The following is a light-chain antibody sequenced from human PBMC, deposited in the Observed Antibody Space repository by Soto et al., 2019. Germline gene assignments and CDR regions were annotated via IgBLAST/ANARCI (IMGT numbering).Light chain of an antibody. CDR3: QQYYSAPPT. J-gene: IGKJ3*01. CDR1: QSVLYSSNNKNY. V-gene: IGKV4-1*01. Sequence: DIVMTQSPDSLAVSLGERATINCKSSQSVLYSSNNKNYLAWYQQKPGQPPKLLIYWASTRESGVPGRFSGSGSGTDFILTISSLQAEDVAVYYCQQYYSAPPTFGSGTKVDLK. CDR2: WAS.